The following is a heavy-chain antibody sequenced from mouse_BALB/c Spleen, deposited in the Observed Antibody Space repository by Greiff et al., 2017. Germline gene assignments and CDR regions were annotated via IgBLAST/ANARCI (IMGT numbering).Heavy chain of an antibody. CDR2: ISTYDGNT. J-gene: IGHJ3*01. CDR1: GYTFTDYA. CDR3: ARWYDYDLMAY. D-gene: IGHD2-4*01. V-gene: IGHV1-67*01. Sequence: VQLQQSGPEVVRPGVSVKISCKGSGYTFTDYAMHWVKQSHAKGLEWLGVISTYDGNTNYNNKFTGKATMTVDKSSRTTYMELARLTSEDSAICYCARWYDYDLMAYWGQGTLVTVSA.